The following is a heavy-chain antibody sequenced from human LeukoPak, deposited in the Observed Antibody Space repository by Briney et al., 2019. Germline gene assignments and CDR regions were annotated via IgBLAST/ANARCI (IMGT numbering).Heavy chain of an antibody. Sequence: ASVKVSCKASGGTFSSSAISWVRQAPGQGLEWMGGIILMFGTANYAQKFQGRVTITADESTSTAYMELRSLRSEDTAAYYCATDQPPLISAAGVYWGQGTLVTVSS. V-gene: IGHV1-69*13. CDR3: ATDQPPLISAAGVY. J-gene: IGHJ4*02. D-gene: IGHD6-25*01. CDR1: GGTFSSSA. CDR2: IILMFGTA.